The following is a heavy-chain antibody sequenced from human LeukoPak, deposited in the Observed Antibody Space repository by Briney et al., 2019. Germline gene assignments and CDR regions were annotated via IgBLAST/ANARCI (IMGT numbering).Heavy chain of an antibody. CDR2: MNPNSGNT. D-gene: IGHD2-2*01. Sequence: ASVKVSCKAAGYTFTSYDMNWVRQATGQGLEWMGWMNPNSGNTGYAQNFQGRVTMTRDTSISTAYMELRSLRSDDTAVYYCARGPWCGTSCYYDAFDIWGQGTMVTVSS. CDR1: GYTFTSYD. J-gene: IGHJ3*02. CDR3: ARGPWCGTSCYYDAFDI. V-gene: IGHV1-8*01.